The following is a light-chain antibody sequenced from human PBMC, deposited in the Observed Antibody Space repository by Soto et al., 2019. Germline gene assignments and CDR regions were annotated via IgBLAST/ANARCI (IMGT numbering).Light chain of an antibody. CDR2: DVS. Sequence: QSALTQPASVSGSPGQSITISCTGTSSDVGGYNYVSWYQQHPGKAPKLMIYDVSNRHSGVSNRFPGSKSGNTASLTISGLQAEDEADYYCSSYTSSSTQVFRTGTKLTVL. V-gene: IGLV2-14*01. CDR3: SSYTSSSTQV. J-gene: IGLJ1*01. CDR1: SSDVGGYNY.